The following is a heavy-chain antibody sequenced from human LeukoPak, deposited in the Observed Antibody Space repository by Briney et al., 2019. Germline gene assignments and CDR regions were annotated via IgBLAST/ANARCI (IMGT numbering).Heavy chain of an antibody. CDR1: GYTFTSYG. J-gene: IGHJ6*03. D-gene: IGHD3-3*01. Sequence: GASVTVSCKASGYTFTSYGISWVRQAPGQGLEWMGWISAYNGNTNYAQKLQGRVTMTTDTSTSTAYMELRSLRSDDTAVYYCASIDFWSGYFYMDVWGKGTTVTVSS. CDR2: ISAYNGNT. V-gene: IGHV1-18*01. CDR3: ASIDFWSGYFYMDV.